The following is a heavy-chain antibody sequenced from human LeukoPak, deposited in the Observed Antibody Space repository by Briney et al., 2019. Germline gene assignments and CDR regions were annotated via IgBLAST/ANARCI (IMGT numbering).Heavy chain of an antibody. V-gene: IGHV1-18*01. D-gene: IGHD3-10*01. CDR3: ARDGNESGSGTFYSIGMDV. CDR1: GYMFSSHG. Sequence: GASVKASCKASGYMFSSHGISWVRQAPGEGLEWMGWITTYKGNMAYAPKFQGRVTMTTDTSTSTAYMELRSLRSDDTAVYYCARDGNESGSGTFYSIGMDVWGHGTTVIVSS. CDR2: ITTYKGNM. J-gene: IGHJ6*02.